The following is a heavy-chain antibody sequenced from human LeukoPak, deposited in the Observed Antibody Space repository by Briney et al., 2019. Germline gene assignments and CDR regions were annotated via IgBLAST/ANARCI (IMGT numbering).Heavy chain of an antibody. Sequence: GGSLRLSCAASGFTFSSYSMNWVRQAPGKGLEWVSSISSSSYIYYADSVKGRFTISRDNAKNSLFLQMNSLRAEDTAVYFCARATWDPNYYYYMDVWGKGTTVTISS. CDR2: ISSSSYI. V-gene: IGHV3-21*01. CDR3: ARATWDPNYYYYMDV. CDR1: GFTFSSYS. D-gene: IGHD1-26*01. J-gene: IGHJ6*03.